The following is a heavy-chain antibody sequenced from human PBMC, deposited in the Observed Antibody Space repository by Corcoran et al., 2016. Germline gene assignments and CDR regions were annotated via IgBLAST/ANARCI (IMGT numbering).Heavy chain of an antibody. J-gene: IGHJ4*02. V-gene: IGHV4-34*01. D-gene: IGHD1-26*01. Sequence: QVQLQQWGAGLLKPSETLSITCAVYGGSFSGYYWSWIRQPPGKGLEWIGEINHSGSTNYNPSLKSRVTISVDTSKNQFSLKLSSVTAADTAVYYCARGESGSEWELLPHFDYWGQGTLVTVSS. CDR3: ARGESGSEWELLPHFDY. CDR1: GGSFSGYY. CDR2: INHSGST.